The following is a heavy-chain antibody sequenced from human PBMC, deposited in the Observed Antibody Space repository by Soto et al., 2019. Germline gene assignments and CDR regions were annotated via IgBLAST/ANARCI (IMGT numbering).Heavy chain of an antibody. CDR1: GFTFSSYG. CDR3: ARDRLAVAGTFGY. J-gene: IGHJ4*02. D-gene: IGHD6-19*01. V-gene: IGHV3-33*01. Sequence: QVQLVESGGGVVQPGRSLRLSCAASGFTFSSYGMHWVRQAPGKGLEWVAVIWYDGSNKYYADSVKGRFTISRDNSKNTLYLQMNSLRAEDTAVYYCARDRLAVAGTFGYWGQGTLVTVSS. CDR2: IWYDGSNK.